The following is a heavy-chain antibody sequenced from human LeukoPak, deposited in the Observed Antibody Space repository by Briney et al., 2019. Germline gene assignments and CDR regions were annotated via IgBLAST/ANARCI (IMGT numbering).Heavy chain of an antibody. CDR3: AKVLSVGSTGWYWGDFDY. D-gene: IGHD6-19*01. Sequence: PGGSLRLSCAASGFTFSSYSMNWVRQAPGKGLEWVSYISSSSSTMYYADSVKGRFTISRDNSKNTLYLHMNSLRAEDTAVYYCAKVLSVGSTGWYWGDFDYWGQGALVTVSS. CDR1: GFTFSSYS. J-gene: IGHJ4*02. V-gene: IGHV3-48*01. CDR2: ISSSSSTM.